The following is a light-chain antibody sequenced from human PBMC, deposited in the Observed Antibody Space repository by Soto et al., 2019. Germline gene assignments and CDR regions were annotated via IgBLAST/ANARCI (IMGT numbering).Light chain of an antibody. J-gene: IGLJ1*01. V-gene: IGLV2-14*03. CDR3: SSYTSISTYV. CDR2: GVN. CDR1: SSDVGGYNY. Sequence: VLTQPASVSGSPGQSITISCTGTSSDVGGYNYVSWYQQHPGKAPKLMIYGVNNRPSGVSNRFSGSKSGNTASLTISGLQTEDDADYYCSSYTSISTYVFGTGTKVTVL.